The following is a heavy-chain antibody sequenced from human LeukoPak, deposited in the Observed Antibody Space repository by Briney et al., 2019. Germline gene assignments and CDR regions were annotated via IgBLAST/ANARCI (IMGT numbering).Heavy chain of an antibody. D-gene: IGHD6-19*01. J-gene: IGHJ4*02. CDR1: GYTLTELS. CDR3: ARDSSIAVAELGY. V-gene: IGHV1-24*01. Sequence: ASVKVSCKVSGYTLTELSMHWVRQAPGKGLEWMEGFDPEDGETIYAQKFQGRVTMTEDTSTDTAYMELSRLRSDDTAVYYCARDSSIAVAELGYWGQGTLVTVSS. CDR2: FDPEDGET.